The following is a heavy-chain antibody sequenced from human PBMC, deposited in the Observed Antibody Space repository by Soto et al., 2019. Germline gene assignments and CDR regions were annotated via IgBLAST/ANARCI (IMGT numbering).Heavy chain of an antibody. J-gene: IGHJ4*02. CDR3: VTGDHLVR. CDR2: INPKTGDT. CDR1: GYTFTGYY. Sequence: QMQLVQSGAEARKPGASVKVSCKTSGYTFTGYYRNWVRQAPGRGLEWVGWINPKTGDTNNAQKFQGRATMTTDTSISTGYMELSGLNSDDTAVYYCVTGDHLVRWGQGTRVTVSS. V-gene: IGHV1-2*02. D-gene: IGHD6-6*01.